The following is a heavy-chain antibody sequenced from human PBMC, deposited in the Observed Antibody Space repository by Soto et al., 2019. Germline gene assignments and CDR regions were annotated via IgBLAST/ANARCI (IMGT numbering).Heavy chain of an antibody. J-gene: IGHJ5*02. CDR2: IYYSGST. CDR1: GGSISSGDYY. V-gene: IGHV4-30-4*01. CDR3: ARDRVEVVAATPTNWFDP. Sequence: SETLSLTCTVSGGSISSGDYYWSWIRQPPGKGLEWIGYIYYSGSTYYNPSLKSRVTISVDTSKNQFSLKLSSVTAADTAVYYCARDRVEVVAATPTNWFDPWGQGTLVTVSS. D-gene: IGHD2-15*01.